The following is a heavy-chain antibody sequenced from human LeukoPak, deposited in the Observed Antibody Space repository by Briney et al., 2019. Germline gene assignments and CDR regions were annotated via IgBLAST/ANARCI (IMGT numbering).Heavy chain of an antibody. V-gene: IGHV3-53*01. CDR1: GFTVSTNY. CDR3: ARDTVTTFRCRDYYYGMDV. CDR2: IYSGGST. Sequence: GGSLRLSCAASGFTVSTNYMNWVRQAPGKGLEWGSVIYSGGSTYYADSVKGRFTISRDNSKNTLYLQMNSLRAEDTAVYYCARDTVTTFRCRDYYYGMDVWGQGTTVTVSS. D-gene: IGHD4-17*01. J-gene: IGHJ6*02.